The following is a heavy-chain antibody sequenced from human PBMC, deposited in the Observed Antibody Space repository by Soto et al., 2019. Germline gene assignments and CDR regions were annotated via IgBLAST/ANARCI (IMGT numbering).Heavy chain of an antibody. V-gene: IGHV3-23*01. Sequence: EVQLLESGGELVQPGGSLRLSCRASGFLFSNYAMNWVRQAPGRGLEWVAGISSSGRATYYANSVKGRFTISRDHSKITVFLEMSSLSAEDTAVYYCAKDRAFNFYYGMDVWGQGTTVTVSS. CDR2: ISSSGRAT. D-gene: IGHD3-10*01. J-gene: IGHJ6*02. CDR1: GFLFSNYA. CDR3: AKDRAFNFYYGMDV.